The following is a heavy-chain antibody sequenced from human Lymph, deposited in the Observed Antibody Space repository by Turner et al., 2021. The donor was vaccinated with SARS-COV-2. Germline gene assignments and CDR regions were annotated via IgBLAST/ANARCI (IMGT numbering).Heavy chain of an antibody. Sequence: EVQLVESGGGLVKPGGSLRLSCAASGVTFSSYSMNWVRQAQGKGLEWVSSITFTSSYIYYADSVKGRFTITRDNAKNSLYLQMNSLRAEDTAVYYCARGPPDFPYYFDYWGQGTLVTVSS. V-gene: IGHV3-21*01. J-gene: IGHJ4*02. CDR3: ARGPPDFPYYFDY. D-gene: IGHD2-21*02. CDR1: GVTFSSYS. CDR2: ITFTSSYI.